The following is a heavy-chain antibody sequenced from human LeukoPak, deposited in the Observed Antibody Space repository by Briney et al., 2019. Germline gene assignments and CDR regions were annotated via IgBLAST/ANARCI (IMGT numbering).Heavy chain of an antibody. CDR2: INPSGGST. CDR3: ASEVVTATVVRTWFDP. V-gene: IGHV1-46*01. CDR1: GYTFTSYY. D-gene: IGHD2-21*02. Sequence: ASVKVSCKASGYTFTSYYMHWVRQAPGQGLEWMGIINPSGGSTSYAQKFQGRVTMTRDTSTSTVYMELSSLRSEDTAVYYCASEVVTATVVRTWFDPWGQGTLVTVSS. J-gene: IGHJ5*02.